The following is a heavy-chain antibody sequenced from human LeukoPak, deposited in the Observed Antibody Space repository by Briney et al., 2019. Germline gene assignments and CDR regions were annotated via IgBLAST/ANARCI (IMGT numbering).Heavy chain of an antibody. V-gene: IGHV3-74*01. J-gene: IGHJ4*02. CDR2: MNEDGTTT. CDR3: ARGGVNPVDH. CDR1: GFTFSGFW. Sequence: GGSLRLSCAASGFTFSGFWMHWVRQAPGKGLVWVSDMNEDGTTTRYADSVKGRFTISRDNAKNTLYLQMNNLRAEDTAMYFCARGGVNPVDHWGQGTLVTVSS. D-gene: IGHD1-14*01.